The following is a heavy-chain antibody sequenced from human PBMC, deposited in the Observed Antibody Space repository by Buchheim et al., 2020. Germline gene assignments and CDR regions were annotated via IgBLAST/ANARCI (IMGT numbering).Heavy chain of an antibody. Sequence: EVRLVESGGALVQPGGSLRLSCAVSGLPLSSNHINWVRQAPGEGLEWVSVLYSEGTTYYGDSVKGRFTISRDMSKNIVYLQMSSLRVGDTAVYYCTREAPGTHYFDYWGQETL. CDR2: LYSEGTT. D-gene: IGHD1-26*01. CDR1: GLPLSSNH. J-gene: IGHJ4*02. V-gene: IGHV3-66*01. CDR3: TREAPGTHYFDY.